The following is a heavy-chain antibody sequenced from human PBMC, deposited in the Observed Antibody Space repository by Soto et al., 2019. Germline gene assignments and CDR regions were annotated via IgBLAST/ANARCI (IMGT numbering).Heavy chain of an antibody. Sequence: PGGSLRLSCAASGYTFSHYWMHWVRQAPGKGLVWVSRVNPDGTITTYADSVKGRFTITRDNSKNTLYLQMNSLRAEDTAVYYCAKAGGAAGTVDYFDYWGQGTLVTVSS. J-gene: IGHJ4*02. CDR3: AKAGGAAGTVDYFDY. V-gene: IGHV3-74*01. D-gene: IGHD6-13*01. CDR1: GYTFSHYW. CDR2: VNPDGTIT.